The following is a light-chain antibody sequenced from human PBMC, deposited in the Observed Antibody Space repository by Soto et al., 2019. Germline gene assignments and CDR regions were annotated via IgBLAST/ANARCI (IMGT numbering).Light chain of an antibody. CDR1: QGIRGD. Sequence: AIQMTQSPSSLSASLGDRVTITCRASQGIRGDLGWYQQKPGKAPKLLISATSTSQSGVPSRFSGRGSGTNFTLTISSLQSEDSATYYCNQDFISPLTVGQGTKVDIK. CDR3: NQDFISPLT. J-gene: IGKJ1*01. V-gene: IGKV1-6*01. CDR2: ATS.